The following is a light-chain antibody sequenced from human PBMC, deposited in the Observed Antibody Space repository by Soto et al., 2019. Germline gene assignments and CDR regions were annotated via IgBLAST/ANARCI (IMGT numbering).Light chain of an antibody. CDR2: KAS. V-gene: IGKV1-5*03. J-gene: IGKJ3*01. Sequence: DIQMTQSPSTLSASVGDRVTITCRASQFMSVWLAWYQQKPGTAPKLLIYKASSLESGVPTRFSGSGSGTEFTLTISSLQPDDSATYYCQQYNSFPLTVGPGTKVDIK. CDR1: QFMSVW. CDR3: QQYNSFPLT.